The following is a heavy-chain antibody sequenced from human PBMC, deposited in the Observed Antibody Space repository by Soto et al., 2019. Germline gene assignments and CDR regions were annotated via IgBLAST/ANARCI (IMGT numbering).Heavy chain of an antibody. V-gene: IGHV4-39*01. CDR3: ASYYYDSSGPPADDAFDI. CDR1: GGSISSRSYY. J-gene: IGHJ3*02. D-gene: IGHD3-22*01. Sequence: PSETLSLTCTVSGGSISSRSYYWGWIRQAPGQGLEWIGSIYYSGSTYYNPSLKSRVTISVDTSKNQFSLKLSSVTAADTAVYYCASYYYDSSGPPADDAFDIWGQGTMVTVSS. CDR2: IYYSGST.